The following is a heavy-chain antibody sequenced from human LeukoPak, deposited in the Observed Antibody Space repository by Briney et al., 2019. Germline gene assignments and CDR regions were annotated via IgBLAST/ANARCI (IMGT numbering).Heavy chain of an antibody. J-gene: IGHJ4*02. V-gene: IGHV3-23*01. CDR1: GCTFSNHV. D-gene: IGHD3-10*01. Sequence: GGPLRLSCAASGCTFSNHVMSWVRKAPGKGLEWVSLISGSCDSTYYADSVKRRFTISRDNTNNTQYLQMNSMRAEDTAVYSCAKGRYHGSGSYLNSHDYWGQGTLVTVSS. CDR2: ISGSCDST. CDR3: AKGRYHGSGSYLNSHDY.